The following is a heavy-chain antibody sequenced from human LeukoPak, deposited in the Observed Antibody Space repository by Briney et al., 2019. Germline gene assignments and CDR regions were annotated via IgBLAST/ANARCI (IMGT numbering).Heavy chain of an antibody. CDR1: GGSISSYY. CDR3: ASAVTDCSGGSCYYQDANWYFDL. D-gene: IGHD2-15*01. CDR2: IYYGGST. J-gene: IGHJ2*01. V-gene: IGHV4-59*01. Sequence: PSETLSLTCTVSGGSISSYYWSWIRQPPGKGLEWIGYIYYGGSTNYNPSLKSRVTISVDTSKNQFSLKLSSVTAADTAVYYCASAVTDCSGGSCYYQDANWYFDLWGRGTLVTVSS.